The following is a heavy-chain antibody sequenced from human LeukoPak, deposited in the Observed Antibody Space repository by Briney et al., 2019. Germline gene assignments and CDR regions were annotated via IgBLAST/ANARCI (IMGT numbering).Heavy chain of an antibody. Sequence: SETLSLTCTVSGGSISSSSYYWGLIRQPPGKGLEWIGSIYYSGSTYYNPSLKSRVTISVDTSKNQFSLKLSSVTAADTAVYYCARQYYDSSGYYLPPDYWGQGTPVTVSS. V-gene: IGHV4-39*01. D-gene: IGHD3-22*01. CDR1: GGSISSSSYY. CDR3: ARQYYDSSGYYLPPDY. J-gene: IGHJ4*02. CDR2: IYYSGST.